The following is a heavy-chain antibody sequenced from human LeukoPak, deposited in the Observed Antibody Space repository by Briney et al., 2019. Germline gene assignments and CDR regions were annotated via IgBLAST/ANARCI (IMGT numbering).Heavy chain of an antibody. J-gene: IGHJ5*02. CDR2: ISYDGSNK. D-gene: IGHD3-22*01. CDR1: GITFSNYA. Sequence: GSLRLSCVASGITFSNYAVSWVRQAPGKGLEWVAVISYDGSNKYYADSVKGRFTISRDNSKNTLYLQMNSLRAEDTAVYYCAKEAYDSSGYYWGFDPWGQGTLVTVSS. V-gene: IGHV3-30*18. CDR3: AKEAYDSSGYYWGFDP.